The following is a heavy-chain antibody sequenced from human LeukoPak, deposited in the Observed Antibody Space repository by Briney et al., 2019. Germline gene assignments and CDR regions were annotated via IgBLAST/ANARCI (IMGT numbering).Heavy chain of an antibody. J-gene: IGHJ6*03. CDR3: ARFRSAVAGTYNYYYLDV. CDR2: VSYSGTT. CDR1: DCSISSYY. V-gene: IGHV4-59*01. Sequence: SETLSLTCTVSDCSISSYYWSWIRLPPGKGLEYIGYVSYSGTTNYNPSLKSRLTISLDTSKNQISLRLSSVTAADTAVYYCARFRSAVAGTYNYYYLDVWGKGTTVTVSS. D-gene: IGHD6-19*01.